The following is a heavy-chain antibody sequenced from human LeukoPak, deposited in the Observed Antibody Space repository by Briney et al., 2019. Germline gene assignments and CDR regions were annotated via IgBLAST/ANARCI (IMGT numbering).Heavy chain of an antibody. Sequence: SVKVSXKTSGGTFNNSAISWVRQAPGQGLEGLGGIMPLFGTAGYAQKFQGRVTITKDESTRRVYLELTSLTSDDTAVYYCARDVHGDYGSGWFDPWGQGTLVSVSS. V-gene: IGHV1-69*05. CDR1: GGTFNNSA. CDR2: IMPLFGTA. D-gene: IGHD4-17*01. CDR3: ARDVHGDYGSGWFDP. J-gene: IGHJ5*02.